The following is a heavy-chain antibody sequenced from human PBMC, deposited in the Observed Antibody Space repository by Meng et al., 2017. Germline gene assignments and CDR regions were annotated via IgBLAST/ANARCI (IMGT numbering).Heavy chain of an antibody. V-gene: IGHV3-74*01. D-gene: IGHD1-1*01. CDR3: LDEAPRSDY. CDR1: GFTFNNYW. CDR2: ISGDGSIT. J-gene: IGHJ4*02. Sequence: EVQFVASGGGLVQPGWSLRRSCAASGFTFNNYWMHWVRQVPGKGLVWVSRISGDGSITNYADSVKGRFTISRDNAKNTLYLQMNSLRPEDTAVYYCLDEAPRSDYWGQGSLVTVSS.